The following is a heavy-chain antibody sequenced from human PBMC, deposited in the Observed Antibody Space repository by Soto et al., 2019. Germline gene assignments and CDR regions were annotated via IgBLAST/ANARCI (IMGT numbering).Heavy chain of an antibody. CDR2: ISYDGSNK. V-gene: IGHV3-30*03. J-gene: IGHJ4*02. CDR1: GFTFSSYG. CDR3: AREDSSSFDY. Sequence: GGSLRLSCAASGFTFSSYGMHWVRQAPGKGLEWVAVISYDGSNKYYADSVKGRFTISRDNSKNTLYLQMNSLRAEDTAVYYCAREDSSSFDYWGQGTLVTVSS. D-gene: IGHD6-6*01.